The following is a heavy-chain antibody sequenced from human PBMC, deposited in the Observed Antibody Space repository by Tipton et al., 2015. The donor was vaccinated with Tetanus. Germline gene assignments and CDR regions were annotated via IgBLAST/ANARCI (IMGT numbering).Heavy chain of an antibody. CDR3: ARANYASSKKGPFDS. CDR2: ISYSGSS. D-gene: IGHD5-24*01. Sequence: TLSLTCTVSGGSVRGGDYQWNWIRQPPGKGLEWLAYISYSGSSNSNYSLKSRLTISRDTSKNQFSLRLSSVTAADTAVYYCARANYASSKKGPFDSWGQGTLVTVSS. CDR1: GGSVRGGDYQ. V-gene: IGHV4-61*08. J-gene: IGHJ4*02.